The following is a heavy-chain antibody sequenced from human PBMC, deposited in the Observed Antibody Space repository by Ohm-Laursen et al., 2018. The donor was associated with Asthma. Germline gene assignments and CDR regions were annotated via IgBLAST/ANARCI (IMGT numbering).Heavy chain of an antibody. D-gene: IGHD3-16*01. Sequence: ASVKASCNASGYTFTRFAVNWVRQAPGQGLEWLGWINTNTGNPTFAQGLTGRFVLSLDTSVSTAYLQISSLKAEDTAVYYCARGITFSDYWGQGTLVTVSS. J-gene: IGHJ4*02. CDR1: GYTFTRFA. CDR3: ARGITFSDY. CDR2: INTNTGNP. V-gene: IGHV7-4-1*02.